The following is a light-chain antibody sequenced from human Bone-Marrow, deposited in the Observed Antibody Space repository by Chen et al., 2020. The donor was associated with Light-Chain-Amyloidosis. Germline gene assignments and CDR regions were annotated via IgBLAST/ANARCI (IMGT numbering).Light chain of an antibody. CDR3: QSADSSGTYEVI. Sequence: SYELTQPPSVSVSPGQTARITCSGDDLPTKYAYWYQQKPGQAPVLVRHRDTERPSGISERFSGSSSGTTATLTISGVQAEDEADYHCQSADSSGTYEVIFGGGTKLTAL. V-gene: IGLV3-25*03. CDR2: RDT. J-gene: IGLJ2*01. CDR1: DLPTKY.